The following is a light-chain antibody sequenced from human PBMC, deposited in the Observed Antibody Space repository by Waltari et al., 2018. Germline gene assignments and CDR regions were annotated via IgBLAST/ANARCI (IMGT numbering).Light chain of an antibody. CDR1: QDIYNY. V-gene: IGKV1-33*01. CDR2: DAS. CDR3: QQHHNLPYT. J-gene: IGKJ2*01. Sequence: DIQMTQSPSSLSASVGDSVTITCQATQDIYNYLNWYHQKPGEAPKLLIYDASYLQPGAPSRVIGGGYGTDFTFTISSLQPDDIGTYYCQQHHNLPYTFGQGTK.